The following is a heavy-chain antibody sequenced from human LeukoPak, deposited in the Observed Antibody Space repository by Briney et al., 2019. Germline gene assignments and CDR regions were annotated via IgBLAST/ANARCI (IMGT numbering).Heavy chain of an antibody. CDR2: MWHDGSYK. CDR3: ARVGDYENSGSQPFDY. CDR1: GFIFSSFV. J-gene: IGHJ4*02. V-gene: IGHV3-33*01. Sequence: GGSLRLSCAASGFIFSSFVMHWVRQAPGKGLEWVAVMWHDGSYKYYVDSVKGRFTISRDNAKNTLYLQMNNLRVEDTAVYYCARVGDYENSGSQPFDYWGQGTLVTVSS. D-gene: IGHD3-22*01.